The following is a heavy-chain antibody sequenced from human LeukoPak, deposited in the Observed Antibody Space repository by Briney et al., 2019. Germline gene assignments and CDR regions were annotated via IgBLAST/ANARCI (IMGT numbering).Heavy chain of an antibody. V-gene: IGHV4-59*07. CDR3: ARWGHFDTSGYFVVDS. CDR2: IHYSGRT. J-gene: IGHJ4*02. CDR1: DLSISRYY. Sequence: PSDTLSLTCTIPDLSISRYYWNWIRQSPWNGLEWIAHIHYSGRTTYNPSLQSRVFISIDTSKHHFSLKLRSVTAVDTAVYYCARWGHFDTSGYFVVDSWGQGTLVTVSS. D-gene: IGHD3-22*01.